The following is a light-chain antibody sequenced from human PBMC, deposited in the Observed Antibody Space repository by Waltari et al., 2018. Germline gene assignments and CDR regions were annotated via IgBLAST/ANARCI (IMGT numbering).Light chain of an antibody. CDR2: TNN. CDR3: AAWDDNLSGPL. V-gene: IGLV1-47*01. CDR1: SSNIGGNL. Sequence: SVLTQPPSAPGTPGQTATIPCSGSSSNIGGNLFSWYQHPPGLPPQPPIYTNNPRPSGVPDRFSGSKSGTSASLAISGLRSDDEAEYYCAAWDDNLSGPLFGGGTKVTVL. J-gene: IGLJ3*02.